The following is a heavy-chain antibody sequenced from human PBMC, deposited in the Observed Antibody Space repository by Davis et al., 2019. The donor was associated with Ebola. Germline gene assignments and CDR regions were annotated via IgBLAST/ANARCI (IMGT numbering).Heavy chain of an antibody. CDR1: GGSISSGDYY. J-gene: IGHJ3*02. CDR3: ARRSYYYDISAYYLDI. Sequence: PSETLSLTCTVSGGSISSGDYYWSWIRQPPGKGLEWIGYMYYSGSTYNNPSRKRRVTISVDTSKNQFSLKLSSVTAADTAVYYCARRSYYYDISAYYLDIWGQGTMVTVSS. CDR2: MYYSGST. V-gene: IGHV4-30-4*08. D-gene: IGHD3-22*01.